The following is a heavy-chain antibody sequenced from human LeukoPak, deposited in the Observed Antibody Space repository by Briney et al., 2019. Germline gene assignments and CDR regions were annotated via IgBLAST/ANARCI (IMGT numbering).Heavy chain of an antibody. D-gene: IGHD3-22*01. V-gene: IGHV3-30*02. CDR2: IRYDGSKK. Sequence: PGGSLRLSCAASGFTFSSYGMHWVRQAPGKGLKWVAFIRYDGSKKYFGDSVKGRFTISRDNSKNTLYLQMNSLRTEDTAVYYCAKDRRYYFDSSGYYYFLDYWGQGTLVTVSS. CDR3: AKDRRYYFDSSGYYYFLDY. J-gene: IGHJ4*02. CDR1: GFTFSSYG.